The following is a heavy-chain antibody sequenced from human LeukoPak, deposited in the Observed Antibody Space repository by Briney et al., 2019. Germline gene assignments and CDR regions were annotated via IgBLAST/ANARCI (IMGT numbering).Heavy chain of an antibody. CDR3: ARAPVGGPLRFFDY. Sequence: ASVKVSCKASGYTFTGYYIHWVRQAPGQGLEWMGWIHPNSGGTNFARKFQGRVTMTRDSSISTAYMEVSSLRSDDTAVYYCARAPVGGPLRFFDYWGQGTLVTVSS. D-gene: IGHD3-3*01. CDR1: GYTFTGYY. J-gene: IGHJ4*02. CDR2: IHPNSGGT. V-gene: IGHV1-2*02.